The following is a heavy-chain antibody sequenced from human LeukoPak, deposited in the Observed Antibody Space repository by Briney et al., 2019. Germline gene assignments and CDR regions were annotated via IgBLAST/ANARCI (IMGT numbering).Heavy chain of an antibody. Sequence: GGSLRLSCAASGFTFSSYGMHWVRQAPGKGLEWVAFIRYDGSIKYYADSVKGRFTISRDNAKNSLYLQMNSLRAEDTAVYYCARSHPGVEWELLRHWGQGTLVTVSS. V-gene: IGHV3-30*02. CDR2: IRYDGSIK. J-gene: IGHJ4*02. CDR1: GFTFSSYG. CDR3: ARSHPGVEWELLRH. D-gene: IGHD1-26*01.